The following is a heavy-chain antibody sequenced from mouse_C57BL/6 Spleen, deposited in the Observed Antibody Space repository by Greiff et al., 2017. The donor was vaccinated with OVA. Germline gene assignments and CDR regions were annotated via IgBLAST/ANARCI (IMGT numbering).Heavy chain of an antibody. J-gene: IGHJ4*01. Sequence: VQLQQPGAELVKPGASVKLSCKASGYTFTSYWMQWVKQRPGQGLEWIGEIDPSDSYTNYNQKFKGKATLTVDTSSSTAYMQLSSLTSEDSAVYYCARITTVVADAMDYWGQGTSVTVSS. D-gene: IGHD1-1*01. CDR3: ARITTVVADAMDY. V-gene: IGHV1-50*01. CDR1: GYTFTSYW. CDR2: IDPSDSYT.